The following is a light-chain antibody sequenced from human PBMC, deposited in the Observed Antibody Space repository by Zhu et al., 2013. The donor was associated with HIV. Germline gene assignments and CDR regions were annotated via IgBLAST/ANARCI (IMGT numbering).Light chain of an antibody. CDR3: QQYDNLLA. J-gene: IGKJ4*01. CDR2: DAS. Sequence: DIQMTQSPSSLSASVGDRVTITCQASQDINNYLNWYQQKPGKAPKLVIYDASNLETGVPSRFSGSGSGTYFTFTISSLQPEDVATYFCQQYDNLLAFGGGTKVEIK. V-gene: IGKV1-33*01. CDR1: QDINNY.